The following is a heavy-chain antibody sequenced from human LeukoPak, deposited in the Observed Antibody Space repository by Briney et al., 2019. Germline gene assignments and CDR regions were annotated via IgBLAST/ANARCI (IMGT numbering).Heavy chain of an antibody. CDR2: IYSGGSI. CDR1: GFTVSNNY. Sequence: KAGGSLRLSCAASGFTVSNNYMSWVRQAPGKGLEWVSVIYSGGSIYYADSVKGRFTISRDTSKNTLSLQMNSLRAEDTAVYYCASLSLGHYWGQGTLVTVSS. V-gene: IGHV3-53*01. D-gene: IGHD6-6*01. CDR3: ASLSLGHY. J-gene: IGHJ4*02.